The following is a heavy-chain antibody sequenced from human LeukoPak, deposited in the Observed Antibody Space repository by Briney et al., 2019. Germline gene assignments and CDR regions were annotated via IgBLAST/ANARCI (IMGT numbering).Heavy chain of an antibody. D-gene: IGHD2-2*01. CDR3: AKGVEVVVPAGPFDY. Sequence: PGGSLRLSCAASGFTFSIYAMSWVRQAPGKGLEWLSAISGSRGSTYYADSVKGRFTISRDNSKNTLYLQMNSLRAEDTAVYYCAKGVEVVVPAGPFDYWGQGTLVTVSS. CDR2: ISGSRGST. J-gene: IGHJ4*02. V-gene: IGHV3-23*01. CDR1: GFTFSIYA.